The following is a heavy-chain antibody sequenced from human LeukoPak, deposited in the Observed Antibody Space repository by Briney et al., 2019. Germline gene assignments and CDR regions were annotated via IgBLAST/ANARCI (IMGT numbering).Heavy chain of an antibody. CDR3: AGDAGLEYYYDSSGYYRLDY. J-gene: IGHJ4*02. V-gene: IGHV1-69*04. CDR2: IIPIFGIA. D-gene: IGHD3-22*01. Sequence: ASVKVSCKASGGTFSSYAISWVRQAPGQGLEWMGRIIPIFGIANYAQKFQGRVTITADKSTSTAYMELSSLRSEDTAVYYCAGDAGLEYYYDSSGYYRLDYWGQGTLVTVSS. CDR1: GGTFSSYA.